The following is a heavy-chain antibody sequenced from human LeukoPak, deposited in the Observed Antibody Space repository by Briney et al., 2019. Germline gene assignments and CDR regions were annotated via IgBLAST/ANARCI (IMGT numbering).Heavy chain of an antibody. D-gene: IGHD5-18*01. V-gene: IGHV1-2*02. CDR2: INPNSGGT. CDR3: ARSIQLGWFDP. Sequence: ASVRVSCKSSGYTFTVYYMHWVRQAPGQGLEWMGWINPNSGGTNYAQKFQGRVTMTRDTSISTAYMELSRLRSDDTAVYSCARSIQLGWFDPWGQGTLVTVSS. J-gene: IGHJ5*02. CDR1: GYTFTVYY.